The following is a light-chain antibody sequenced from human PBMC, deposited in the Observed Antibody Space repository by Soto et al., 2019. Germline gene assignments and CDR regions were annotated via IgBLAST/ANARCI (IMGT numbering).Light chain of an antibody. Sequence: EIVMTQSPATLSVSPGERATLSCRASQSVSSNLAWYQQKPGQAPRLLIYGASNRATGIPARISGSGSGTEFTLTISSLQSEDFEVYYCQQYNDWPPKQYTFGQGTKLEIK. CDR2: GAS. CDR3: QQYNDWPPKQYT. J-gene: IGKJ2*01. V-gene: IGKV3-15*01. CDR1: QSVSSN.